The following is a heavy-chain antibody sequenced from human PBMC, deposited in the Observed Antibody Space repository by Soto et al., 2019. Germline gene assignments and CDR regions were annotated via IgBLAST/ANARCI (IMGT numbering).Heavy chain of an antibody. CDR2: IIPIFGTA. CDR3: XXXXXXAGXXLDAFDI. Sequence: QVQLVQSGAEVKKPGSSVKVSCKASGGTFSGYAISWVRQAPGQGLEWMGGIIPIFGTANYAQKFQGRVTITADESTSTAXMXXXXXXXXXTXXXXXXXXXXXAGXXLDAFDIWGQGTMVTVSS. J-gene: IGHJ3*02. CDR1: GGTFSGYA. V-gene: IGHV1-69*01.